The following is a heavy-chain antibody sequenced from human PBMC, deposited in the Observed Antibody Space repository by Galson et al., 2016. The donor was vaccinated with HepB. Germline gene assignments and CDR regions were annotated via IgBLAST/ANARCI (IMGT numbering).Heavy chain of an antibody. J-gene: IGHJ4*02. CDR3: AKDLIAVAGPYFDS. V-gene: IGHV3-23*01. CDR2: ITISGDYR. Sequence: SLRLSCAASGFTFSSYGMHWVRQAPGKGLEWVSAITISGDYRYYADSVKGRFTISRDNSKNTLYLQMTSLRAEDTAVYYCAKDLIAVAGPYFDSWGQGTLVTVSS. D-gene: IGHD6-19*01. CDR1: GFTFSSYG.